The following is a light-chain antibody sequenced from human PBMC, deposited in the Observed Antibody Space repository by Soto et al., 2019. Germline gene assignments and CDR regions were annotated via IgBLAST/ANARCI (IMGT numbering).Light chain of an antibody. CDR1: QGIRND. J-gene: IGKJ1*01. CDR3: LQHSTYPLT. Sequence: DIQMTQFPSSLSASVGDRVTITCRASQGIRNDLGWHQQKPGKAPKRLIYAASKLQSVVPSRFIGSGSGTEFTLAISSRQPEDSATFYCLQHSTYPLTFGQGTKVEIK. V-gene: IGKV1-17*01. CDR2: AAS.